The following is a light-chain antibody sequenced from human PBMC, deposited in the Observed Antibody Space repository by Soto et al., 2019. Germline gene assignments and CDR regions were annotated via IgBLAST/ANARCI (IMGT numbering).Light chain of an antibody. CDR1: QSVISY. CDR3: QQRSNWPPT. J-gene: IGKJ4*01. V-gene: IGKV3-11*01. Sequence: EIVLTQSAASLSLCPGEGGTLXCRASQSVISYFVWYQQKPGQAPRRLMYDASNRAHGTPARFSGSGSATDFTRTISSLEPEDFAVYYGQQRSNWPPTFGGGTKVDIK. CDR2: DAS.